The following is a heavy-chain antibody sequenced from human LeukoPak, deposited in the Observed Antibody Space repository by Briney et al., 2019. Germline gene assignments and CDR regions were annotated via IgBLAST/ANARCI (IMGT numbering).Heavy chain of an antibody. CDR2: VYYSGST. D-gene: IGHD6-13*01. Sequence: SETLSLTCTVSGGSISSYYWSWIRQPPGKGLEWIGYVYYSGSTNYNPSLKSRVTISVATSKNQFSLKLSSVTAADTAVYYCARGALAAAGTDWGQGTLVTVSS. CDR3: ARGALAAAGTD. J-gene: IGHJ4*02. CDR1: GGSISSYY. V-gene: IGHV4-59*12.